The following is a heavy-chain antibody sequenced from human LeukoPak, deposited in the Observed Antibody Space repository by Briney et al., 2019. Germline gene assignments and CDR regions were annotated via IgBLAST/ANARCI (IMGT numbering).Heavy chain of an antibody. CDR2: IYTSGST. J-gene: IGHJ4*02. CDR1: GGSISSGSYY. Sequence: PSETLSLTCTVSGGSISSGSYYWSWIRQPAGKRLEWIGRIYTSGSTNYNPSLKSRVTISVDTSKNQFSLKLSSVTAADTAVYYCARASYSSSWYYFDYWGQGTLVTVSS. D-gene: IGHD6-13*01. V-gene: IGHV4-61*02. CDR3: ARASYSSSWYYFDY.